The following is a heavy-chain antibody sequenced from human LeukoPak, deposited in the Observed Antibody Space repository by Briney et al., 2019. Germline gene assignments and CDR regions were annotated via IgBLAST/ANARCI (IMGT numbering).Heavy chain of an antibody. CDR1: GGSISSGGYY. J-gene: IGHJ3*02. CDR2: IYYSGST. D-gene: IGHD4-11*01. CDR3: ARVRTESLQYAFDI. V-gene: IGHV4-31*03. Sequence: PSQNLSLTCTVSGGSISSGGYYWSWIRQHPGKGLEWIGYIYYSGSTYYNPSLKSRVTISVDTSKNQFSLKLSSVTAADTAVYYCARVRTESLQYAFDIWGQGTMVTVSS.